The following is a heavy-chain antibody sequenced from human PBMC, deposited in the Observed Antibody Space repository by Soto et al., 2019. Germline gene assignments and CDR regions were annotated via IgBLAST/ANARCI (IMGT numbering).Heavy chain of an antibody. CDR2: INHSGST. CDR3: VKGTEQYYHYIMEV. CDR1: DGYISCYC. D-gene: IGHD3-10*01. J-gene: IGHJ6*02. V-gene: IGHV4-34*01. Sequence: SQTLSLTYAVDDGYISCYCGILLRQTPGKGLEWIGEINHSGSTNYNPSLKSRVTISVDTSKNTLYLQMIGLRAEDTAVYYCVKGTEQYYHYIMEVWGQGTTVTGSS.